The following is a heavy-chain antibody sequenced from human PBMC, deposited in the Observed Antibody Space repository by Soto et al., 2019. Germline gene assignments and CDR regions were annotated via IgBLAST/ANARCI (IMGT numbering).Heavy chain of an antibody. Sequence: EVQLLESGGGLVQPGGSLRLSCAASGFTFSSYAMSWVRQAPGKGLEWVSAISGSGGSTYYAYSVKGRFTISRDNSKKTLQLQRNSGRAEDTAVYYCAKDVGRAAEEGGYSYDPSGGGEGTLVIVSS. D-gene: IGHD5-18*01. CDR3: AKDVGRAAEEGGYSYDPSG. J-gene: IGHJ1*01. CDR1: GFTFSSYA. CDR2: ISGSGGST. V-gene: IGHV3-23*01.